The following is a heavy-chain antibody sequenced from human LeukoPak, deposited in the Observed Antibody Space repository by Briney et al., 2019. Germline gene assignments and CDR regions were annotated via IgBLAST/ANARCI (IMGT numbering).Heavy chain of an antibody. CDR2: INHSGST. D-gene: IGHD5-18*01. CDR1: GGSFSGYY. J-gene: IGHJ4*02. CDR3: ASGGGYGTDYYFDY. Sequence: SETLSLTCAVYGGSFSGYYWSWIRQPPGKGLEWIGEINHSGSTNYNPSLKSRVTISVDTSKNQFSLKLSSVTAADTAVYYCASGGGYGTDYYFDYWGQGTLVTVSS. V-gene: IGHV4-34*01.